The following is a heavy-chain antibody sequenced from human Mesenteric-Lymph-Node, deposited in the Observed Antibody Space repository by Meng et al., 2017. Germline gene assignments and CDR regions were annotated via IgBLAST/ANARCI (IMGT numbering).Heavy chain of an antibody. CDR1: GFSFIDTW. CDR3: AQSYCSSPSCYDGGMDY. J-gene: IGHJ4*02. D-gene: IGHD2-2*01. V-gene: IGHV3-21*01. Sequence: GESLKISCAASGFSFIDTWMSWVRQAPGKGLEWVSSISSSSSYIYYADSVKGRFTISRDNAENSLYLQMISLRADDTAVYYCAQSYCSSPSCYDGGMDYWGQGTLVTVSS. CDR2: ISSSSSYI.